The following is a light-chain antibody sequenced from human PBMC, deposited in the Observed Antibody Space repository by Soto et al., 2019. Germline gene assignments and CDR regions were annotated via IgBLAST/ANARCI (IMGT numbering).Light chain of an antibody. J-gene: IGKJ5*01. V-gene: IGKV3-15*01. Sequence: EIVMTQSRSTLDVSPGDTASLSCRASQSLGGNLAWYQQKPGQGPRLLIFRASSRATGVPARFSASGSGTDFTLTISRLEPEDFAVYYCQQCGSSSTFGQGVGLAI. CDR2: RAS. CDR1: QSLGGN. CDR3: QQCGSSST.